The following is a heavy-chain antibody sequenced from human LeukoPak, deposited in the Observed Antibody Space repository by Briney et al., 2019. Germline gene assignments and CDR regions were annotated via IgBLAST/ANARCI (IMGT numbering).Heavy chain of an antibody. CDR1: GFTVSFYS. D-gene: IGHD4-23*01. V-gene: IGHV3-21*06. CDR2: ISSNTIYI. CDR3: STPRLLDHGGNSVNYFVL. Sequence: PGGSLRLSCAASGFTVSFYSMRWVRQAPGEGLEWVSSISSNTIYIYYANSVEGRFTISRDKAKNSLYLQMNTLRAEDPAVYYCSTPRLLDHGGNSVNYFVLWGGGALATVSP. J-gene: IGHJ2*01.